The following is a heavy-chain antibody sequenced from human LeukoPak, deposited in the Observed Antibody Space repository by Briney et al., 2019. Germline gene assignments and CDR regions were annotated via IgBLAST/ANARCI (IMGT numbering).Heavy chain of an antibody. CDR1: GYSINSGYY. D-gene: IGHD3-3*01. CDR2: FYHSGST. V-gene: IGHV4-38-2*02. Sequence: SETLSLTCTVSGYSINSGYYWGWIRQPPGKGLEWIGSFYHSGSTYFNPSLKSRVTISVDTSKNQFSLKLSSVTAADTAVYYCARETVDFWSGYGYWGQGTLVTVSS. CDR3: ARETVDFWSGYGY. J-gene: IGHJ4*02.